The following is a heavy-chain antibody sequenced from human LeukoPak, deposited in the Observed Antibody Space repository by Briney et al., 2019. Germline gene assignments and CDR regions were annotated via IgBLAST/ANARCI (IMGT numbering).Heavy chain of an antibody. CDR2: IKQDGSEK. J-gene: IGHJ5*02. D-gene: IGHD5-18*01. CDR1: GFTFSSCW. V-gene: IGHV3-7*03. CDR3: ARDRSWIQLWYGGWFDP. Sequence: PGGSLRLSCAASGFTFSSCWMSWVRQAPGKGLEWVANIKQDGSEKYYVDSVKGRFTISRDNAKNSLYLQMNSLRAEDTAVYYCARDRSWIQLWYGGWFDPWGQGTLVTVSS.